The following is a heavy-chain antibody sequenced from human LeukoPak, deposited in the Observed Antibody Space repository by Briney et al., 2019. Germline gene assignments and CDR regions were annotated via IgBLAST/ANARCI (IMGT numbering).Heavy chain of an antibody. CDR1: GFTFSTYW. CDR3: ASEPPPPPYSSRWGGYFQH. V-gene: IGHV3-74*01. Sequence: GGSLRLSCAASGFTFSTYWMHWVRQAPGKGLVWVSLINIDGSSTSYADSVKGRFTISRNNSKNTLYLQMNSLRVADTAVYYCASEPPPPPYSSRWGGYFQHWGQGTLVTVSS. CDR2: INIDGSST. J-gene: IGHJ1*01. D-gene: IGHD6-13*01.